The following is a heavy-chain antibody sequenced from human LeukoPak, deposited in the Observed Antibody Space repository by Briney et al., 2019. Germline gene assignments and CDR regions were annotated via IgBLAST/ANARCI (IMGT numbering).Heavy chain of an antibody. CDR2: VYYSGST. CDR3: ARVRWELLADY. D-gene: IGHD1-26*01. V-gene: IGHV4-59*12. J-gene: IGHJ4*02. CDR1: GGSISTYY. Sequence: PSETLSLTCTVSGGSISTYYWSWIRQPPGKGLEWIGYVYYSGSTNYNPSLKSRVTISVDTSKNQFSLKLSSVTAADTAVYYCARVRWELLADYWGQGTLVTVSS.